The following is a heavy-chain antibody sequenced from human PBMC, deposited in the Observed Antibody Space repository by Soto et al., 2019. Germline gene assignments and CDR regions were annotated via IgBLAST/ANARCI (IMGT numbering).Heavy chain of an antibody. V-gene: IGHV4-39*01. CDR2: IYYRGST. Sequence: QLQLQESGPGLVKPSGTLSLSCSVSGDSITSSSYYWGWIRQPPGKGLEWMATIYYRGSTYYNPSLESRLTISLDTSKNQFSLKLSPVTAADPAVYYCAKHLRGSLRPDPFDIWGQGTMVTVSS. CDR3: AKHLRGSLRPDPFDI. D-gene: IGHD1-26*01. J-gene: IGHJ3*02. CDR1: GDSITSSSYY.